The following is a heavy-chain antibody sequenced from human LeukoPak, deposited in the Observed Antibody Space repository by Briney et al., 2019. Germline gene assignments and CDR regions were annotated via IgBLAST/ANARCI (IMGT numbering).Heavy chain of an antibody. Sequence: GGSLRLSCAASGFTFSSYWMSWVRQAPGRGLEWVANIKQDGSERYYVDSVKGRFTISRDNAKNSLYLQMSSLRAEDTAVYYCARDAGQQPHDYWGQGTLVTVSS. CDR3: ARDAGQQPHDY. CDR2: IKQDGSER. V-gene: IGHV3-7*05. J-gene: IGHJ4*02. D-gene: IGHD6-13*01. CDR1: GFTFSSYW.